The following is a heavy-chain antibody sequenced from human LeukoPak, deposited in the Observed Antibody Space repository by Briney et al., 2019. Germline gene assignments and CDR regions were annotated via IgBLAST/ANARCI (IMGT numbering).Heavy chain of an antibody. CDR3: AKDHRGGSYWGGFDY. D-gene: IGHD1-26*01. J-gene: IGHJ4*02. CDR2: ISYDGSNK. V-gene: IGHV3-30*18. CDR1: GFTFSSYG. Sequence: PGGSLRLSCAASGFTFSSYGMHWVRQAPGKGLEWVAVISYDGSNKYYADSVKGRFTISRDNSKNTLYLQMNSLRAEDTAVYYCAKDHRGGSYWGGFDYWGQGTLVTVSS.